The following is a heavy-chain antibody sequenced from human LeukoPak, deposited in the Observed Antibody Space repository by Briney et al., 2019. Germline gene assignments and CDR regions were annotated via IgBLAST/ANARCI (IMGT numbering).Heavy chain of an antibody. J-gene: IGHJ4*02. CDR1: GFTFSSYW. V-gene: IGHV3-72*01. CDR3: ARDTAAALDY. Sequence: QTGGSLRLSCAASGFTFSSYWMNWARQAPGKGLEWVSRTKNQGESHITDYAASVKGRFFSSRDDSKNSLYLQMNSLQTDDTGIYYCARDTAAALDYWGQGILVTVSS. CDR2: TKNQGESHIT. D-gene: IGHD6-13*01.